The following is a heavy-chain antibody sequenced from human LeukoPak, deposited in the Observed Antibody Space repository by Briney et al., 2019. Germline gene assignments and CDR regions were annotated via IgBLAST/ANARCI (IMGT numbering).Heavy chain of an antibody. CDR3: SKASRYSGSASGDWFDP. J-gene: IGHJ5*02. CDR1: GFTFSSYG. CDR2: IWYDGSNK. D-gene: IGHD1-26*01. V-gene: IGHV3-33*06. Sequence: GRSLRLSCAASGFTFSSYGMHWVRQAPGKGLEWVAVIWYDGSNKYSADSVKGRFTISRDNSKNTLYLQMNSLRAEDMAVVYCSKASRYSGSASGDWFDPWGQGTLVTVSS.